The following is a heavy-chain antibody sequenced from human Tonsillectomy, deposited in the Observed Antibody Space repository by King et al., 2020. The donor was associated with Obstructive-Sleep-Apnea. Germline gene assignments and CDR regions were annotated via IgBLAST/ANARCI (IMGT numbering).Heavy chain of an antibody. CDR2: IRYDGINE. J-gene: IGHJ4*02. D-gene: IGHD6-19*01. CDR3: AKDRGGQWLVPMDFDY. CDR1: RFTFSNYG. Sequence: VQLVESGGGVVQPGGSLRLSCATSRFTFSNYGMHWVRQAPGKGLEWVAFIRYDGINEHYADSVKGRFTISRDNSKNTVYLQMNSLRAEDTAVYYCAKDRGGQWLVPMDFDYWGQGTLVTVSS. V-gene: IGHV3-30*02.